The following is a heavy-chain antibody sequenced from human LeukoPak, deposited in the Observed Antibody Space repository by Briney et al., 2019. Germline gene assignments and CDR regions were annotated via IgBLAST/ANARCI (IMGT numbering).Heavy chain of an antibody. D-gene: IGHD4-17*01. Sequence: SVKVSCKASGGTFSSYAISWVRQAPGQGLEWMGGIIPIFGTANYAQKFQGRVTITADESTSTAYMELSSLRSEDTAVYYCAAYRFDYGDYSAFDIWGQGTMVTVSS. V-gene: IGHV1-69*01. J-gene: IGHJ3*02. CDR2: IIPIFGTA. CDR3: AAYRFDYGDYSAFDI. CDR1: GGTFSSYA.